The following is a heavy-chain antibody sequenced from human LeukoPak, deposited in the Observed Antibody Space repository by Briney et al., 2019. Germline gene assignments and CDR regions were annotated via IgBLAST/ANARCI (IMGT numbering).Heavy chain of an antibody. CDR2: IGTAGDT. J-gene: IGHJ6*02. V-gene: IGHV3-13*01. Sequence: GGSLRLSCAASGFTFSSYDMHWVRQATGKGLEWVSAIGTAGDTYYPGSVKGRFTISRENAKNSLYLQMNSLGAGDTAVYYCAGRASRRPYYYYGMDVWGQGTTVTVSS. D-gene: IGHD1-26*01. CDR3: AGRASRRPYYYYGMDV. CDR1: GFTFSSYD.